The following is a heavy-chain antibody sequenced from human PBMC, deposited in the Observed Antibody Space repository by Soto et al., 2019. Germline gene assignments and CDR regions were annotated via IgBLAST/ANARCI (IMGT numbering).Heavy chain of an antibody. D-gene: IGHD2-21*02. CDR1: GFTFSSYS. V-gene: IGHV3-48*02. CDR3: ERCGGDCYYYYYGMDV. CDR2: ISSSSSTI. J-gene: IGHJ6*02. Sequence: GGSLRLSCAASGFTFSSYSMNWVRQAPGKGLEWVSYISSSSSTISYADSVKGRFTISRDNAKNSLYLQMNSLRDEDTAVYYCERCGGDCYYYYYGMDVWGQGTTVTVSS.